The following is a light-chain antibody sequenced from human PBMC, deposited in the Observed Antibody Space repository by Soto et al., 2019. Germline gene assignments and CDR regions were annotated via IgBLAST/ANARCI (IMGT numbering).Light chain of an antibody. V-gene: IGKV1-5*03. CDR1: QSISTC. CDR3: QQYNTYPLT. Sequence: DIQMNQSPSTLSASVGDRVTITCRASQSISTCLAWDQQKPGKAPKLLIYKAASLEGGVPSRFGGSGSGTLFNITITSLHPDDFATYYCQQYNTYPLTFGGGTTVYIQ. J-gene: IGKJ4*01. CDR2: KAA.